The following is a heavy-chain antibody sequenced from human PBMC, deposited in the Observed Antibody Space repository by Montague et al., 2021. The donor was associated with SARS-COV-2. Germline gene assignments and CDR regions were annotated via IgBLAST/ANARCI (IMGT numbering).Heavy chain of an antibody. CDR1: GFSFSSYS. V-gene: IGHV3-74*01. D-gene: IGHD2-21*01. Sequence: SLSLSCAASGFSFSSYSMHWFRQAPGKGLVWVSRITRDGSSKCYADSVKGRFTISRDNSKNTLYLQMNSLRAEDTAVYYCVFFVGDMDYWGQGTLVTVSS. CDR2: ITRDGSSK. CDR3: VFFVGDMDY. J-gene: IGHJ4*02.